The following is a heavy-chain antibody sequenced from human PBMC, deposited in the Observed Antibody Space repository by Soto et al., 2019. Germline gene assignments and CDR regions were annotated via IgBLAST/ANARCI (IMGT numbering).Heavy chain of an antibody. CDR2: ISGSAGST. J-gene: IGHJ4*02. D-gene: IGHD6-19*01. CDR1: GFTFTIST. Sequence: AGGSLRLSCAASGFTFTISTMNWVRQAPGKGLEWVSAISGSAGSTYYTDSVKGRFTISRDNSKNTLYLQMNSLRAEDTAVYYCAKSPPVAAITVDFWGQGTLVTVSS. CDR3: AKSPPVAAITVDF. V-gene: IGHV3-23*01.